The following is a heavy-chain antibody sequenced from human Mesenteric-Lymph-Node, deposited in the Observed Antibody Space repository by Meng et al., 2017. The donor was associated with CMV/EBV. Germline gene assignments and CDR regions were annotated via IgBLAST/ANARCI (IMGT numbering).Heavy chain of an antibody. J-gene: IGHJ4*02. Sequence: SETLSLTCTVSGGSISSSSYYWGWIRQPPGKGLEWIGSIYYSGSTYYNPSLKSRVTISVDTSKNQFSLKLSSVTAADTAVYYCARDYSGSYWGPGYWGQGTLVTVSS. CDR1: GGSISSSSYY. V-gene: IGHV4-39*07. CDR2: IYYSGST. CDR3: ARDYSGSYWGPGY. D-gene: IGHD1-26*01.